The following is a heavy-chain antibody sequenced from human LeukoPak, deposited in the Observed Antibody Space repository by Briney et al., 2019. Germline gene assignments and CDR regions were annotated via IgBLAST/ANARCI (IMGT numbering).Heavy chain of an antibody. CDR2: IYYSGST. V-gene: IGHV4-39*07. Sequence: PSETLSLTCTVSGGSISSSSYYWGWIRQPPGKGLEWIGSIYYSGSTNYNPSLKSRVTISVDTSKNQFSLKLSSVTAADTAVYYCARGPFIVVVPAAILQIRDYMDVWGKGTTVTVSS. D-gene: IGHD2-2*02. CDR3: ARGPFIVVVPAAILQIRDYMDV. CDR1: GGSISSSSYY. J-gene: IGHJ6*03.